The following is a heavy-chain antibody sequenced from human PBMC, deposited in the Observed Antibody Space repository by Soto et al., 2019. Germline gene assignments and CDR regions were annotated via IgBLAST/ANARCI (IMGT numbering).Heavy chain of an antibody. Sequence: VQLVESGGGVVQPGRSLRLSCAASGFTFSSYAMHWVRQAPGKGLEWVAVISYDGSNKYYADSVKGRFTISRDNSKNTLYLQMNSLRAEDTAVYYCARDHEQQLVHWGQGTLVTVSS. CDR2: ISYDGSNK. CDR1: GFTFSSYA. CDR3: ARDHEQQLVH. V-gene: IGHV3-30-3*01. D-gene: IGHD6-13*01. J-gene: IGHJ4*02.